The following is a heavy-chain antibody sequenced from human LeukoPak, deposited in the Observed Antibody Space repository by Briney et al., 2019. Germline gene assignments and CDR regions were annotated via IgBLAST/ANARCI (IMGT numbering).Heavy chain of an antibody. J-gene: IGHJ5*02. CDR3: ASPFKVIGTSGTGYFDP. V-gene: IGHV3-66*01. D-gene: IGHD6-13*01. CDR1: GFTVSSNY. Sequence: PGGSLRLSCAASGFTVSSNYMSWVRQAPGKGLEWVSVIYSGGSTYYADSVKGRFTISRDNSKNTLYLQMNSLRADDTAVYYCASPFKVIGTSGTGYFDPWGQGTLVTVSS. CDR2: IYSGGST.